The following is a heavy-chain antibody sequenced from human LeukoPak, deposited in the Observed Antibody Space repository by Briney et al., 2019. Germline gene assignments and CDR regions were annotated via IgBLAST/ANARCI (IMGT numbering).Heavy chain of an antibody. Sequence: GASVKVSCKASGYTFTGYYMHWVRQAPGQGLEWMGWINPNSGGTNYAQKFQGRVTMTRDTSISTAYMELSRLRSDDTAVYYCARNSKLYYDFWSGYYYYYYYYYMDVWGKGTTVTVSS. D-gene: IGHD3-3*01. CDR1: GYTFTGYY. CDR3: ARNSKLYYDFWSGYYYYYYYYYMDV. V-gene: IGHV1-2*02. CDR2: INPNSGGT. J-gene: IGHJ6*03.